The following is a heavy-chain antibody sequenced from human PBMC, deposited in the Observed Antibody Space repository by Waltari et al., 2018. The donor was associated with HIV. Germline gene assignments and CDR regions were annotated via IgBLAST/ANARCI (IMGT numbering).Heavy chain of an antibody. CDR2: IYHSGSP. J-gene: IGHJ5*02. CDR3: ARDLGKGITMHWFDP. D-gene: IGHD3-10*01. Sequence: QVQLQESGPGLVKPSETLSLTCAVSGYSISSGYYWGWIRQPPGKGLEWIGMIYHSGSPYYPPSLKSRVTISVDTSKNQFSLKLSSVTAADTAVYYCARDLGKGITMHWFDPWGQGTLVTVSS. V-gene: IGHV4-38-2*02. CDR1: GYSISSGYY.